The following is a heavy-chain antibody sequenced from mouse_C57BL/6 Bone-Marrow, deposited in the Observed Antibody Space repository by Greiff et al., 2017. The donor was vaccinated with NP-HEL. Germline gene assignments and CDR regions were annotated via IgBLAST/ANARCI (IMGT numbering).Heavy chain of an antibody. CDR1: GYAFSSSW. J-gene: IGHJ4*01. D-gene: IGHD2-4*01. CDR3: ARRGLHYAMDY. V-gene: IGHV1-82*01. CDR2: IYPGDGDT. Sequence: QVQLQQSGPELVKPGASVKISCKASGYAFSSSWMNWVKQRPGKGLEWIGRIYPGDGDTNYNGKFKGKATLTADKSSSTAYMQLCGLTSEDSAVFFCARRGLHYAMDYWGQGTSVTVSS.